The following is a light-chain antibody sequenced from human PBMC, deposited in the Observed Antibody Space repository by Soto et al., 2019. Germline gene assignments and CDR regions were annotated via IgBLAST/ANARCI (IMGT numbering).Light chain of an antibody. Sequence: DIQMTQSPSTVSASVGDRITITCRASQSINTWLAWYRQRPGEAPQLLIYDVSTLAMGVPARFSGSGSGTDFTLSISRLQADDFATFYCKQYQTYSRTFGQGTKVEVK. CDR2: DVS. CDR1: QSINTW. V-gene: IGKV1-5*01. J-gene: IGKJ1*01. CDR3: KQYQTYSRT.